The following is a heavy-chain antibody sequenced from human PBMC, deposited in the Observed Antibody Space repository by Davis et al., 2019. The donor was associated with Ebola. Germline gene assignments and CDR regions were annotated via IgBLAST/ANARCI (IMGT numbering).Heavy chain of an antibody. J-gene: IGHJ6*02. Sequence: LETLSLTCTVSGGSISSSSYYWGWIRQPPGKGLEWIGSIYYSGSTYYNPSLKSRVTISVDTSKNQFSLKLSSVTAADTAVYYCARARGYSYGYRDYYYGMDVWGQGTTVTVSS. D-gene: IGHD5-18*01. CDR1: GGSISSSSYY. CDR2: IYYSGST. CDR3: ARARGYSYGYRDYYYGMDV. V-gene: IGHV4-39*01.